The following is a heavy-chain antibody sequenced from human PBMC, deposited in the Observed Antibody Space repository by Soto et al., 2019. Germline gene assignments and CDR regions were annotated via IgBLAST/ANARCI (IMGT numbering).Heavy chain of an antibody. J-gene: IGHJ4*02. CDR1: GYTFTSSA. V-gene: IGHV1-58*01. D-gene: IGHD3-22*01. CDR3: ARVHWLNYYDSSDYLYYFDY. CDR2: IVVGSGNT. Sequence: SVKVSCKASGYTFTSSAVQWVRQARGQRXEWIGWIVVGSGNTNYAQKLQGRVTMTTDTSTSTAYMELRSLRSDDTAVYYCARVHWLNYYDSSDYLYYFDYWGQGPLVTVSS.